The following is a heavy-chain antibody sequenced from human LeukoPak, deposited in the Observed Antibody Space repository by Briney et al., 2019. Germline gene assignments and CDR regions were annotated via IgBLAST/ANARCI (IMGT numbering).Heavy chain of an antibody. V-gene: IGHV1-69*05. CDR2: IIPIFGTA. J-gene: IGHJ4*02. CDR3: AEGAQYSSSWYLFDY. CDR1: GGTFSSYA. Sequence: SVKVSCKASGGTFSSYAISWVRQAPGQGLEWMGGIIPIFGTANYAQKFQGRVTITTDESTSTAYMELSSLRAEDTAVYYCAEGAQYSSSWYLFDYWGQGTLVTVSS. D-gene: IGHD6-13*01.